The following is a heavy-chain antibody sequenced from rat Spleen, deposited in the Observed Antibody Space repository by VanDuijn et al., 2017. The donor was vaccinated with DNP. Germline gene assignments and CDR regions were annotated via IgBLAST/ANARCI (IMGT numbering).Heavy chain of an antibody. CDR3: TRIPGYPYWYFDF. CDR1: RFTFNNYW. J-gene: IGHJ1*01. D-gene: IGHD1-4*01. Sequence: EVQLVESGGDLVQPGRSLKLSCVVSRFTFNNYWLTWFRQVPGMGLEWVASITGRGGNTYYPDSVKGRFTISRDNAKRTLYLEMNSLRSEDTATYYCTRIPGYPYWYFDFWGPGTMVTVSS. CDR2: ITGRGGNT. V-gene: IGHV5-31*01.